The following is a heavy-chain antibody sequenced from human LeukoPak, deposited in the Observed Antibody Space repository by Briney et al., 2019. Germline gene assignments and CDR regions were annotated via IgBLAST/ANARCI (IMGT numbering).Heavy chain of an antibody. J-gene: IGHJ4*02. CDR2: IYYSGST. CDR1: GGSISSYY. Sequence: SETLSLTCTVSGGSISSYYWSWIRQPPGKGLEGIGYIYYSGSTNCNPSLKNRVTISVDTSKNHFYLKLSSVTDAETAVYYCARGAHYYDSSGYLMPLNYWGQGTLVTVSS. CDR3: ARGAHYYDSSGYLMPLNY. D-gene: IGHD3-22*01. V-gene: IGHV4-59*01.